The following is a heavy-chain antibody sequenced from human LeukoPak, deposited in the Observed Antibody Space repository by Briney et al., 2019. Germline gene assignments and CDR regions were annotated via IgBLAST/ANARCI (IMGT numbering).Heavy chain of an antibody. CDR2: ISSSSYT. D-gene: IGHD3-22*01. CDR1: GFTFSDYY. V-gene: IGHV3-11*05. CDR3: ARDAHYDSSGYLPDY. J-gene: IGHJ4*02. Sequence: GGSLRLSCAASGFTFSDYYMSWIRQAPGKGLEWVSYISSSSYTNYADSVKGRFTISRDNAKNSLYLQMNSLRAEDTAVYYCARDAHYDSSGYLPDYWGQGTLVTVSS.